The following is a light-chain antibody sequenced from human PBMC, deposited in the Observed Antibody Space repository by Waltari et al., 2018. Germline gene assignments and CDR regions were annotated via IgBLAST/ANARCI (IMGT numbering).Light chain of an antibody. CDR3: QHYVRLPAT. CDR2: GAS. V-gene: IGKV3-20*01. CDR1: QSVSRA. J-gene: IGKJ1*01. Sequence: ELVLTQSPGSLSSSPGERVTLSCRASQSVSRALAWYQQKPGQAPRLFIFGASNRATGIPDRFSGSGSETDFSLTISRLEPEDFAVYYCQHYVRLPATFGRGTKVEIK.